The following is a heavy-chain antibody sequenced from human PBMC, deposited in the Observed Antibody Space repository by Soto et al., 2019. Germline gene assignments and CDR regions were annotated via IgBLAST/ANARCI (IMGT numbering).Heavy chain of an antibody. CDR2: MSSSGSNI. J-gene: IGHJ4*02. CDR3: AREEEDCGGGCANFDY. CDR1: GFTFSDYY. V-gene: IGHV3-11*01. D-gene: IGHD2-21*02. Sequence: QVQLVESGGGLVKPGGSLRLSCAASGFTFSDYYMSWIRQAPGKWLEWVSYMSSSGSNIKYADSVKGRFTISRDNAKNSLYLQMNSLRAEDTAVYYCAREEEDCGGGCANFDYWGQGTLVTVSS.